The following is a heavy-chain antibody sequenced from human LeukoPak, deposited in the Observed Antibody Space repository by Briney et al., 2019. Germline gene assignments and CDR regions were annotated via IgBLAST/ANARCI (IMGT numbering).Heavy chain of an antibody. CDR2: INHSGST. J-gene: IGHJ4*02. V-gene: IGHV4-34*01. D-gene: IGHD5-18*01. Sequence: SETLSLTCAVYGGSFSGYYWSWIRQPPGKGLEWIGEINHSGSTNYNPSLESRVTISVDTSKNQFSLKLSSVTAADTAVYYCARGHGVVYGYFFPYFDYWGQGTLVTVSS. CDR3: ARGHGVVYGYFFPYFDY. CDR1: GGSFSGYY.